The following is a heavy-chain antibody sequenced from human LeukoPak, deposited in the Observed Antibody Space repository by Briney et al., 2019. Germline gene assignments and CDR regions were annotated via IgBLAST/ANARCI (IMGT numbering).Heavy chain of an antibody. J-gene: IGHJ4*02. CDR1: GGSISSSSYY. Sequence: PSETLSLTCTVSGGSISSSSYYWGWIRQPPGKGLEWIGSIYYSGSTYYNPSLKSRVTISVDTSKNQFSLKLSSVTAADTAVYYCARVRHDFWSEDYWGQGTLVTVSS. D-gene: IGHD3-3*01. V-gene: IGHV4-39*07. CDR3: ARVRHDFWSEDY. CDR2: IYYSGST.